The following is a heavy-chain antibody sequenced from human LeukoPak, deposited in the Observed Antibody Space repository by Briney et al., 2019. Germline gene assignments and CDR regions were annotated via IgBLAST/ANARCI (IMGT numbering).Heavy chain of an antibody. CDR3: ARRYQYGSFNLFDP. CDR2: IHPGDSHT. V-gene: IGHV5-51*01. Sequence: GESLKISGEGSGYTFTKYWIGWVRQMPGKGLDGMGIIHPGDSHTWYSPSFQGQVTISADKSISMAYLQWSSLKASDTAIYYCARRYQYGSFNLFDPWGQGTLVTVSS. J-gene: IGHJ5*02. CDR1: GYTFTKYW. D-gene: IGHD6-6*01.